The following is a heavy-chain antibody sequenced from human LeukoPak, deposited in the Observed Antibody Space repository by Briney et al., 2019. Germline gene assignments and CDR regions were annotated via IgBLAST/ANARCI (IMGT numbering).Heavy chain of an antibody. Sequence: PGGSLRLSCAAFGFTFSSYGMSWVRQAPGKGLEWVSAISDSGDSTNYADSVKGRFTIARDNSKNTLYLQMNSLRAEDTAVYYCAKVPWILLWLHYFDYWGQGTLVTVSS. V-gene: IGHV3-23*01. CDR2: ISDSGDST. CDR1: GFTFSSYG. J-gene: IGHJ4*02. CDR3: AKVPWILLWLHYFDY. D-gene: IGHD5-18*01.